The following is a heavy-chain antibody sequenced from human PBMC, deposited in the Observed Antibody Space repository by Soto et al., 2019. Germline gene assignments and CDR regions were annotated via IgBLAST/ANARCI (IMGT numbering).Heavy chain of an antibody. CDR3: ARDGDGRMTTNPYYYNGMDV. D-gene: IGHD4-4*01. CDR1: GDSIGSGNKY. CDR2: VFYTGRA. Sequence: SETVYIARTVSGDSIGSGNKYWSWIRQPPGKGLEWIGYVFYTGRANYNASLKSRVSISLDTSNYQFSLKLSSVTAADTAVYYCARDGDGRMTTNPYYYNGMDVWGPGTTVTVSS. V-gene: IGHV4-61*01. J-gene: IGHJ6*02.